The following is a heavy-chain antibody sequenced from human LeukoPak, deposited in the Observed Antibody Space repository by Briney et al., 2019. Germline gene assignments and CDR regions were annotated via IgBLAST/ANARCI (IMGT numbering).Heavy chain of an antibody. D-gene: IGHD3-22*01. CDR2: ISYDGSNK. CDR1: GFTFRSYA. CDR3: AKPFSMIVVVTGMDV. V-gene: IGHV3-30*18. J-gene: IGHJ6*02. Sequence: GGSLRLSCAASGFTFRSYAMQWVRQAPGKGLEWVAVISYDGSNKYYADSVKGRFTISRDNSKNTLYLQMNSLRAEDTAVYYCAKPFSMIVVVTGMDVWGQGTTVTVSS.